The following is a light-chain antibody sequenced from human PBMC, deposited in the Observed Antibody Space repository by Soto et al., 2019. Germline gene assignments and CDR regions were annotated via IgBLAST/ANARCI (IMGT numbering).Light chain of an antibody. CDR3: HQYNSYQWT. J-gene: IGKJ1*01. CDR2: DAS. V-gene: IGKV1-5*01. Sequence: DIQMTQSPSTLSASVGDRVTITCRASQSISSWLAWYQQKPGKAPKLLIYDASSLESGVPSRFSGSESGPEFPLTVSSLQPDDFATYYCHQYNSYQWTFGQGTKVEIK. CDR1: QSISSW.